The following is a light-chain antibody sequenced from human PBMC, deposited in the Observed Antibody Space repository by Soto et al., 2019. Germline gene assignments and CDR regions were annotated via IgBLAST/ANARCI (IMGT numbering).Light chain of an antibody. CDR1: QSISSS. V-gene: IGKV1-5*03. Sequence: DIQMPQSPSTLSASVGDRVTITCRASQSISSSLAWYQQKPGKAPKLLIYKASSLESAAPSRFSGSGSGTESTLTISSLQPDDFATYYCQQYNSYPWTFGQGTKVEIK. J-gene: IGKJ1*01. CDR3: QQYNSYPWT. CDR2: KAS.